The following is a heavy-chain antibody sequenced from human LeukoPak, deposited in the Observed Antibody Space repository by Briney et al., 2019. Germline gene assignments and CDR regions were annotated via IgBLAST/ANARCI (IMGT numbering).Heavy chain of an antibody. J-gene: IGHJ5*02. CDR1: GFTFSSYA. D-gene: IGHD1-7*01. CDR2: ISYDGSNK. V-gene: IGHV3-30-3*01. Sequence: GRSLRLSCAASGFTFSSYAMHWVRQAPGKGLEWVAVISYDGSNKYYADSVKGRFTISRDNSKNTLYLQMNSLRAEDTAVYYCARDSWGGTPNNWFDPWGQGTLVTVSS. CDR3: ARDSWGGTPNNWFDP.